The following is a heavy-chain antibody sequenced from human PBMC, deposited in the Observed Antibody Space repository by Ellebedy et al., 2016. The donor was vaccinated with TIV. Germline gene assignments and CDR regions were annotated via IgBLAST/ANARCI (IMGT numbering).Heavy chain of an antibody. CDR2: IYGSSTSI. J-gene: IGHJ4*02. D-gene: IGHD6-19*01. CDR1: GFTFSSHT. Sequence: PGGSLRLSCAASGFTFSSHTMNWVRQAPGKGLEWISMIYGSSTSIYYADSVRGRFTISRDNAKNSVYLQMDSLRGEDTAVYYCAREGDQWLLADYWGQGTLVTVSS. V-gene: IGHV3-21*01. CDR3: AREGDQWLLADY.